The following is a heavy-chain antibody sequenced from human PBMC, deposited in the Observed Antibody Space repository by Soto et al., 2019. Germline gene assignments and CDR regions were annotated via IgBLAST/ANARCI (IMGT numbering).Heavy chain of an antibody. CDR1: GFTFSSYG. J-gene: IGHJ5*02. CDR3: AKDLIAYYYGSGSVNWFDP. D-gene: IGHD3-10*01. V-gene: IGHV3-30*18. Sequence: GGSLRLSCAASGFTFSSYGMHWVRQAPGKGLEWVAVISYDGSNKYYADSVKGRFTISRDNSKNTLYLQMNSLRAEDTAVYYCAKDLIAYYYGSGSVNWFDPWGQGTLVTVSS. CDR2: ISYDGSNK.